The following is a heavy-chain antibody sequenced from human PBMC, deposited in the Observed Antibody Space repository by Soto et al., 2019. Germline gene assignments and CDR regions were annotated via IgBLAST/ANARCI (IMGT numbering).Heavy chain of an antibody. D-gene: IGHD1-26*01. CDR1: GGSISSGGYS. CDR3: ARYSGTYYVY. CDR2: IYYSGST. V-gene: IGHV4-61*08. Sequence: SETLSLTCAVSGGSISSGGYSWSWIRQPPGKGLEWIGYIYYSGSTSYNPSLKSRVTISVDTSKNQFSLNLSSVSAADTAVYYCARYSGTYYVYWGQGTLVTVSS. J-gene: IGHJ4*02.